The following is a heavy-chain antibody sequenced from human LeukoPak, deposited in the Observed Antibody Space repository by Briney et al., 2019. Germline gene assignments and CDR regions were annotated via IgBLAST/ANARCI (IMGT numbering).Heavy chain of an antibody. J-gene: IGHJ5*02. Sequence: ASVKVSCKASGYTFTGHYMHWVRQAPGQGLEWMGWINPNSGGTKYAQKFQGRVTLTRDTSISTAYMELSRLRCDDTTVYYCARSYDFWSGPPFDPWGQGTLVTVSS. V-gene: IGHV1-2*02. CDR3: ARSYDFWSGPPFDP. CDR1: GYTFTGHY. D-gene: IGHD3-3*01. CDR2: INPNSGGT.